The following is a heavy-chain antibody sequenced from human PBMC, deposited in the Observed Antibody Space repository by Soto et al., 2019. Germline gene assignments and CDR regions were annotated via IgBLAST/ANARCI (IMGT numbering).Heavy chain of an antibody. V-gene: IGHV3-23*04. CDR2: ISGSGGST. J-gene: IGHJ4*02. CDR1: GFTFSSYA. Sequence: EVQLVESGGGLVQPGGSLRLSCAASGFTFSSYAMSWVRQAPGKGLEWVSAISGSGGSTYYADSVKGRFTISRDNSKNTLYLQMNSLRAEDTAVYYCAKGDSSGYYEPTNFDYWGQGTLVTVSS. CDR3: AKGDSSGYYEPTNFDY. D-gene: IGHD3-22*01.